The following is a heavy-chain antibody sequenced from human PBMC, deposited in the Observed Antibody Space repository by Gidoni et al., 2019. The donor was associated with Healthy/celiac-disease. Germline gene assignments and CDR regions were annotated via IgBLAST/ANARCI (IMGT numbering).Heavy chain of an antibody. CDR3: ARDRGWIAAADNYYYYGMDV. V-gene: IGHV3-74*01. Sequence: EVQLVESGGGLVQPGGSLRLSCAASGFTFSRYWMHWVRQAPGKGLVWVSRINSDGSSTSYADSVKGRFTISRDNAKNMLYLQMNSLRAEDTAVYYCARDRGWIAAADNYYYYGMDVWGQGTTVTVSS. CDR1: GFTFSRYW. D-gene: IGHD6-13*01. J-gene: IGHJ6*02. CDR2: INSDGSST.